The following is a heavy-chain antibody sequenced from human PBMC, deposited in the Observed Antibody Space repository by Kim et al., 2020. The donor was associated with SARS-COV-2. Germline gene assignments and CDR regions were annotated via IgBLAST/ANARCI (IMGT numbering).Heavy chain of an antibody. D-gene: IGHD3-3*01. V-gene: IGHV4-59*13. Sequence: SETLSLTCTVSGGSISSYYWSWIRQPPGKGLEWIGYIYYSGSTNYNPSLKSRVTISVDTSKNQFSLKLSSVTAADTAVYYCARDRRFVAAFDIWGQGTMVTVSS. CDR1: GGSISSYY. CDR2: IYYSGST. CDR3: ARDRRFVAAFDI. J-gene: IGHJ3*02.